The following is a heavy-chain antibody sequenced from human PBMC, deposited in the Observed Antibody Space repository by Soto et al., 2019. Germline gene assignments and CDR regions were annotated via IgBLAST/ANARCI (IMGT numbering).Heavy chain of an antibody. D-gene: IGHD6-13*01. CDR3: ARDQGGSSWYDDAFDI. Sequence: GASVKVSCKASGYTFTGYYMHWVRQAPGQGLEWMGWINPNSGGTNYAQKFQGWVTMTRDTSISTAYMELSRLRSDDTAVYYCARDQGGSSWYDDAFDIWGQGTMVPVSS. J-gene: IGHJ3*02. V-gene: IGHV1-2*04. CDR2: INPNSGGT. CDR1: GYTFTGYY.